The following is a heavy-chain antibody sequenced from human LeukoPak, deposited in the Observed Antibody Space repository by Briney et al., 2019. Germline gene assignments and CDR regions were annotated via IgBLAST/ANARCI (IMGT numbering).Heavy chain of an antibody. D-gene: IGHD4-17*01. J-gene: IGHJ4*02. CDR3: AKSAPGDYYLFGY. CDR2: ISYDGSNK. CDR1: GFTFSGYG. Sequence: GGSLRLSCAASGFTFSGYGMHWVRQAPGKGLEWVAIISYDGSNKYYADSVKGRFTISRDNSMHTLYLQMNSLRAEDTAVYYCAKSAPGDYYLFGYWGQGTLVTVSS. V-gene: IGHV3-30*18.